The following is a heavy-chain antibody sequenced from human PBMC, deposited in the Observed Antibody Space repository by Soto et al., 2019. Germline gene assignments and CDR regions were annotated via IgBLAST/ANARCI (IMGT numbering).Heavy chain of an antibody. CDR3: ARVGRYCSGGSCYSHYYYMDV. J-gene: IGHJ6*03. V-gene: IGHV4-59*01. CDR2: IYYSGST. CDR1: GGSISSYY. D-gene: IGHD2-15*01. Sequence: SETLSLTCTVSGGSISSYYWSWIRQPPGKGLEWIGYIYYSGSTNYNPSLKSRVTISVDTSKNQFSLKLSSVTAADTAVYYCARVGRYCSGGSCYSHYYYMDVWGKGTTVTVSS.